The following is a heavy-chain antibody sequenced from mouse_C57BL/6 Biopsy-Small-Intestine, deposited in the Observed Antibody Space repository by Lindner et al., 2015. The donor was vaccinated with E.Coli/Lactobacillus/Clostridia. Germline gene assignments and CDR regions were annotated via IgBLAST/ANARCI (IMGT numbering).Heavy chain of an antibody. J-gene: IGHJ4*01. Sequence: SVKVSCKASGYSFTSYAINWVRQATGQGLEWMGWMNPNSDNTAYAQKFQGRVTMTRNTSISTAYMELSSLRPEDTAVYYCVRAFNNGRLRYWGQGTLVTVSS. CDR2: MNPNSDNT. V-gene: IGHV1S55*01. CDR3: VRAFNNGRLRY. CDR1: GYSFTSYA. D-gene: IGHD1-1*01.